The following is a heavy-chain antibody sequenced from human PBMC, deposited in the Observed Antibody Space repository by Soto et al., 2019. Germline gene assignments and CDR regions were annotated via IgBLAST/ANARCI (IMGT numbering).Heavy chain of an antibody. D-gene: IGHD3-22*01. CDR3: ATSTKTRITMIVVVYYHGMDV. J-gene: IGHJ6*02. CDR2: IIPIFGTA. Sequence: QVQLVQSGAEVKKPGSSVKVSCKASGGTFSSYAISWVRQAPGQGLEWMGGIIPIFGTANYAQKFQGRVTITADESTSTAYTELSSLRSEDTAVYYCATSTKTRITMIVVVYYHGMDVWGQGTTVTVSS. V-gene: IGHV1-69*01. CDR1: GGTFSSYA.